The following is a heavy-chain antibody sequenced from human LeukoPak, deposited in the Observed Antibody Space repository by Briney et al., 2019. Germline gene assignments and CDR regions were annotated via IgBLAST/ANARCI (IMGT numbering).Heavy chain of an antibody. D-gene: IGHD3-10*01. CDR1: GFTFSSNG. CDR3: AQAETSGLGYYYMDV. J-gene: IGHJ6*03. CDR2: IRYDGTND. V-gene: IGHV3-30*02. Sequence: GSPRLSCAASGFTFSSNGMHWVRQAPDKGLEWVAWIRYDGTNDYYADSVKGRFTISRDNSKNTLYLQMKSLRAEDTAKYYCAQAETSGLGYYYMDVWGKGTTVTVSS.